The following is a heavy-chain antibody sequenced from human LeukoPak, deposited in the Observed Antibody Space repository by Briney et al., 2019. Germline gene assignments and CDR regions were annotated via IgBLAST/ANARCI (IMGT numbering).Heavy chain of an antibody. CDR1: GYTFTGYY. V-gene: IGHV1-2*02. Sequence: ASVKVSCKASGYTFTGYYMHWVRQAPGQGLEWMGWINPNSGGTNYAQKFQGRVTMTRDTSISTAYMELSRLRSDDTAVYYCARDQRGDSAYDFDYWGQGILVTVSS. CDR3: ARDQRGDSAYDFDY. D-gene: IGHD5-12*01. CDR2: INPNSGGT. J-gene: IGHJ4*02.